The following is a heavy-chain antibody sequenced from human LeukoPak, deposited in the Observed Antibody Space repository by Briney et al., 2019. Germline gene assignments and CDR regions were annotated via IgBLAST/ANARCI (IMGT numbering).Heavy chain of an antibody. Sequence: KTSETLSLTCAVYGGSFSGYYWSWIRQPPGKGLEWIGEINHSGSTNYNPSLKSRVTISVDTSKNQFSLKLSSVTAADTAVYYCARGPPYDYIWGSYRSSFDYWGQGTLVTVSS. CDR2: INHSGST. V-gene: IGHV4-34*01. D-gene: IGHD3-16*02. CDR1: GGSFSGYY. CDR3: ARGPPYDYIWGSYRSSFDY. J-gene: IGHJ4*02.